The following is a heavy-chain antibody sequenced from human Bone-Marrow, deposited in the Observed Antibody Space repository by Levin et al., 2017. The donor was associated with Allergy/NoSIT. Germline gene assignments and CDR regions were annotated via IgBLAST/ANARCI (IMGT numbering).Heavy chain of an antibody. J-gene: IGHJ3*02. CDR3: ARGGTFYARVFGI. V-gene: IGHV4-39*07. CDR1: GGPMNSGIYY. D-gene: IGHD1-26*01. CDR2: IYNSGNA. Sequence: SETLSLTCAVSGGPMNSGIYYWGWVRQPPGKGLEWIGSIYNSGNAYYNPSLKSRITISVDTSKNHFSLNLTSMTAADTALYYCARGGTFYARVFGIWGQGTMVTVSS.